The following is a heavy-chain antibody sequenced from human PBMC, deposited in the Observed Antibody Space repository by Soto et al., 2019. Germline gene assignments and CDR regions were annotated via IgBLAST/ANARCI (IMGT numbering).Heavy chain of an antibody. Sequence: GGSLRLSCAASGFTFSNSGMHWVRQAPGKGLEWVALIWFDGSDKYYADSVKGRFTMSRDNSKNTVYLQMESLRAEDTAMYYCARLYCSSPIRYSVGAFDIRGQGTMVTVSS. J-gene: IGHJ3*02. CDR3: ARLYCSSPIRYSVGAFDI. CDR1: GFTFSNSG. CDR2: IWFDGSDK. D-gene: IGHD2-2*01. V-gene: IGHV3-33*01.